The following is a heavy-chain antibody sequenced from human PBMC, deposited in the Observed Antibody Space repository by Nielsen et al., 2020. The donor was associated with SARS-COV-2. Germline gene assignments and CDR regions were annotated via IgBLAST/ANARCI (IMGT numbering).Heavy chain of an antibody. CDR1: GYSFSRYP. V-gene: IGHV7-4-1*02. CDR2: IDTNIGKP. J-gene: IGHJ6*02. Sequence: ASVKVSCTASGYSFSRYPMNWVRQAPGQGLAWMGWIDTNIGKPTPAQGFTGRFVFSSDTSVSTASLQISTLRAEDTAVYYCARENSGPGGTASYGMDLWGQGTTVTVSS. D-gene: IGHD3-10*01. CDR3: ARENSGPGGTASYGMDL.